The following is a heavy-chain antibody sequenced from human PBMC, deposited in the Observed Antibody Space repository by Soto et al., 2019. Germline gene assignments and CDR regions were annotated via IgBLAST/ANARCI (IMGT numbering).Heavy chain of an antibody. CDR1: GGSISSGGYS. CDR2: IYYSGST. CDR3: ARDYYGSGSYHYYYYGMDV. J-gene: IGHJ6*02. Sequence: SETLSLTCAVSGGSISSGGYSWSWIRQPPGKGLEWIGYIYYSGSTNYNPSLKSRVTISVDTSKNQFSLKLSSVTAADTAVYYCARDYYGSGSYHYYYYGMDVWGQGTTVTVS. D-gene: IGHD3-10*01. V-gene: IGHV4-61*08.